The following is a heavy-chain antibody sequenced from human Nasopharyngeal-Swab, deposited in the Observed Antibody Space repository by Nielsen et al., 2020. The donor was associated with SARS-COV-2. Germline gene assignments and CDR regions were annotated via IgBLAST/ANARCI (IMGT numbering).Heavy chain of an antibody. CDR1: GFTFDDYA. J-gene: IGHJ6*02. CDR3: ARGLVVGATTSAYYYYYGMDV. CDR2: ISWNSGSI. Sequence: GGSLRLSCAASGFTFDDYAMHWVRQAPGKGLEWVSGISWNSGSIGYADSVKGRFTISRDNAKNSLYLQMNSLRAEDTALYYCARGLVVGATTSAYYYYYGMDVWGQGTTVTVSS. V-gene: IGHV3-9*01. D-gene: IGHD1-26*01.